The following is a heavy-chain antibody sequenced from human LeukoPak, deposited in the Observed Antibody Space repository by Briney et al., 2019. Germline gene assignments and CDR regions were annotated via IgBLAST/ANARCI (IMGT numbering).Heavy chain of an antibody. CDR3: ANWIGSSSRDY. CDR1: GFTSSTYA. V-gene: IGHV3-23*01. CDR2: INSNGDEI. J-gene: IGHJ4*02. Sequence: GGSLRLSCAASGFTSSTYAMTWVRQAPGKGLEWVSGINSNGDEIYYADSARGRFTISRDNSNNALYLQMDSLRAEDTAVYYCANWIGSSSRDYWGQGTLVTVSS. D-gene: IGHD6-6*01.